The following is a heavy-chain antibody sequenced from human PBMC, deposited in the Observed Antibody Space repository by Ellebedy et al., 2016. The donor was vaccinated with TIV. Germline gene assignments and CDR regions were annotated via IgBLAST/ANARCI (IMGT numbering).Heavy chain of an antibody. D-gene: IGHD1-1*01. CDR2: ITESGGNT. CDR3: ARGWNAD. CDR1: GLTFSSHS. Sequence: GESLKISCAASGLTFSSHSMTWVRQAPGKGLAWVSSITESGGNTYYADSVKGRFTISRDNSKDTLFLQMNSLRAEDTAVYYCARGWNADWGQGTLVTVSS. V-gene: IGHV3-23*01. J-gene: IGHJ4*02.